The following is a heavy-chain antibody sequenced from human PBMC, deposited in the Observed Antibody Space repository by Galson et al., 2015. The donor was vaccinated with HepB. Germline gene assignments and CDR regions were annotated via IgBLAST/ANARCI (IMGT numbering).Heavy chain of an antibody. D-gene: IGHD2-2*01. CDR2: IYSGGST. V-gene: IGHV3-66*01. J-gene: IGHJ3*02. Sequence: SLRLSCAASGFTVSSNYMSWVRQAPGKGLEWVSVIYSGGSTYYADSVKGRFTISRDNSKNTLYLQMNSLRAEDTAVYYCARDRCSSTSCPEADAFDIWGQGTMVTVSS. CDR3: ARDRCSSTSCPEADAFDI. CDR1: GFTVSSNY.